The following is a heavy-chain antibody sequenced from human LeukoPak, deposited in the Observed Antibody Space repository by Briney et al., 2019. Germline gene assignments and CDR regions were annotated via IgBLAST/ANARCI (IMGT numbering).Heavy chain of an antibody. CDR2: INSDGSSA. D-gene: IGHD3-22*01. Sequence: GGSLRLSCAASGFAFSSYWMHWVRQAPGKGLVWVSRINSDGSSASYADSVKGRFTISRDNAKNTLYLQMNSLRAEDTAVYYCATLGYYDSSGPDYWGQGTLVTVSS. V-gene: IGHV3-74*01. CDR1: GFAFSSYW. J-gene: IGHJ4*02. CDR3: ATLGYYDSSGPDY.